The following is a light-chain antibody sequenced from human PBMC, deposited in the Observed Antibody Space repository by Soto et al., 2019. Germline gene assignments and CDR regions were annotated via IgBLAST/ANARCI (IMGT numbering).Light chain of an antibody. CDR2: AAS. V-gene: IGKV1-39*01. Sequence: DIQMTQSPSSLSASVGDRVTIACRASQSISIYLNWYQQKPGKAPKLLIYAASSFQSGVPSRFSGSGSGTDFTLTISSLQPEDFATYFCQQTYSTPPTFGQGTKVEIK. J-gene: IGKJ1*01. CDR3: QQTYSTPPT. CDR1: QSISIY.